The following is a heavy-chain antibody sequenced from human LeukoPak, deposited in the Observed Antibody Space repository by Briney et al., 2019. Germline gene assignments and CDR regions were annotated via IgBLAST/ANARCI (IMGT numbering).Heavy chain of an antibody. CDR2: ISYDGSDK. D-gene: IGHD2-21*02. J-gene: IGHJ4*02. CDR3: AKDISGGDCPDY. Sequence: GGSLRLSCAASGFTFSSYSMNWVRQAPGKGLEWVAVISYDGSDKYYADSVKGRFTISRDNSKNTLYLQMNSLRAEDTAVYYCAKDISGGDCPDYWGQGTLVTVSS. V-gene: IGHV3-30*18. CDR1: GFTFSSYS.